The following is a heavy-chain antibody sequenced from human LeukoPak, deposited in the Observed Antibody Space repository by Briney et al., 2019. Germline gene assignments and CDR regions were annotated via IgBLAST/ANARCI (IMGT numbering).Heavy chain of an antibody. V-gene: IGHV3-53*01. Sequence: GGSLRLSCAASGFTVSSSYMYWVRQAPGKGLEWVSFLYRGDSAIYAESVRGRFTISRDNSKNTLYLLMNSLIPEDTAVYYCAREVVSTPSYLDSWGQGTLVTVSS. CDR1: GFTVSSSY. D-gene: IGHD2-15*01. CDR2: LYRGDSA. CDR3: AREVVSTPSYLDS. J-gene: IGHJ4*02.